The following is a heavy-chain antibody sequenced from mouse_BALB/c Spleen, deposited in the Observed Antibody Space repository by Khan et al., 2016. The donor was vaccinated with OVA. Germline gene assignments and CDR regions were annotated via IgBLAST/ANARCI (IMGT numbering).Heavy chain of an antibody. Sequence: QVQLKESGAELAKPGASVTMSCKASGFTFTTYWMHWVKQRPGQGLEWIGYINPTSGYTDYNQKFKDKATLTADKSSSTAYMQLSSLTSEDSAVYYCARDRIDYGGQGTTLTVSS. CDR2: INPTSGYT. J-gene: IGHJ2*01. CDR3: ARDRIDY. V-gene: IGHV1-7*01. CDR1: GFTFTTYW.